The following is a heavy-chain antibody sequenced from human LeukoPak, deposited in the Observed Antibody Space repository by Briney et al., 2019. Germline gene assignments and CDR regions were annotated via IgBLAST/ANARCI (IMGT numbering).Heavy chain of an antibody. Sequence: PSETLSLTCSVSGGSISGYYWSWIRQPPGKGLEWIGYIYHSGSTNYNPPLKSRVTISVDTSRNQFSLRLSSVTAADTAVYYRARADYGGNRFDYWGRGTLLTVSS. CDR1: GGSISGYY. CDR3: ARADYGGNRFDY. CDR2: IYHSGST. V-gene: IGHV4-59*01. J-gene: IGHJ4*02. D-gene: IGHD4-23*01.